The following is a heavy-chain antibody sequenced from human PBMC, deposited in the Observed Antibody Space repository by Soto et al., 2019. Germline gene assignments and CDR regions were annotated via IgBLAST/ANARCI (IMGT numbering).Heavy chain of an antibody. Sequence: QVQLVESGGGVVQPGRSLRVSCATSGFTFSSYAMHWVRQAPGKGLEWVAGISFDGRINYSVDSVKGRFTISRDNFTNTLFLQMSSLTAESTAVSYCARDRRGSSASLVFDSWGQGTRVTVSS. J-gene: IGHJ4*02. D-gene: IGHD5-12*01. V-gene: IGHV3-30*04. CDR1: GFTFSSYA. CDR2: ISFDGRIN. CDR3: ARDRRGSSASLVFDS.